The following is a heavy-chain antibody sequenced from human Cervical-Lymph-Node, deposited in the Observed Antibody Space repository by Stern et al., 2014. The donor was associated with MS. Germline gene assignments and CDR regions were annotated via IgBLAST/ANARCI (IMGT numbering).Heavy chain of an antibody. V-gene: IGHV1-69*06. Sequence: MQLVESGAEVKKPGSSVKVSCKASGGTFSSYVISWVRQAPGQGLEWMGGIIPIFGPANYAQKFQGRVTIIADRSTSTAYMELRSLRSEDTAVYYCARGSTVVTDYFDYWGQGTLVTVSS. CDR1: GGTFSSYV. CDR3: ARGSTVVTDYFDY. CDR2: IIPIFGPA. D-gene: IGHD4-23*01. J-gene: IGHJ4*02.